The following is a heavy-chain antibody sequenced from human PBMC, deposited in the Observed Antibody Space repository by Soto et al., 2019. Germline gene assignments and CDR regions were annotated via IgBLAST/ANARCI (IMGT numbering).Heavy chain of an antibody. CDR2: INHSGST. D-gene: IGHD6-19*01. V-gene: IGHV4-34*01. CDR3: ARGVGQWLVLYYYYYGMDV. J-gene: IGHJ6*02. Sequence: SETLSLTCAVYGGSFSGYYWSWIRQPPGKGLEWIGEINHSGSTNYNPSLKSRVTISVDTSKNQFSLKLSSVTAADTAVYYCARGVGQWLVLYYYYYGMDVWGQGTTVTVSS. CDR1: GGSFSGYY.